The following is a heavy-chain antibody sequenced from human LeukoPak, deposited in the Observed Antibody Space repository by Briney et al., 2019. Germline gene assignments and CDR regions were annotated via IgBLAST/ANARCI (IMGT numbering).Heavy chain of an antibody. V-gene: IGHV3-64*01. Sequence: GSLRLSCAASGFTFSSYAMHWVRQAPGKGLECVSAISSNGGSTYYANSVKGRFTISRDNSKNTLYLQMGSLRAEDMAVYYCARGSSSWLPDYWGQGTLVTVSS. CDR2: ISSNGGST. CDR3: ARGSSSWLPDY. CDR1: GFTFSSYA. D-gene: IGHD6-13*01. J-gene: IGHJ4*02.